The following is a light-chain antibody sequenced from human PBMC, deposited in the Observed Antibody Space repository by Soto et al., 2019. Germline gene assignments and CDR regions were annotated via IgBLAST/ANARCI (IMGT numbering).Light chain of an antibody. CDR2: GAS. CDR1: QSVSSN. CDR3: QQYNNWPLT. Sequence: EIVITQSPATLSFSPGERATLSCRASQSVSSNLAWYQQQPGQAPRLLIYGASTRATGFPARFSGGGSGTDFTLTISRLEPEDFAVYYCQQYNNWPLTFGQGTRLEI. J-gene: IGKJ5*01. V-gene: IGKV3-15*01.